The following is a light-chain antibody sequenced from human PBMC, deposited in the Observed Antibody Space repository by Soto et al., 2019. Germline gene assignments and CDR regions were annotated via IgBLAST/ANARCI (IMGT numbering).Light chain of an antibody. CDR1: QGISSY. Sequence: AIRMTQSPSSLSASTGDRVTITCRASQGISSYLAWYQQKPGKAPKLLIYAASTLQSGVPSRFSGSGSGTDFTLTSSFLQSEDFATYYCQQYYSYPYTFGQGTKLEIK. V-gene: IGKV1-8*01. CDR3: QQYYSYPYT. CDR2: AAS. J-gene: IGKJ2*01.